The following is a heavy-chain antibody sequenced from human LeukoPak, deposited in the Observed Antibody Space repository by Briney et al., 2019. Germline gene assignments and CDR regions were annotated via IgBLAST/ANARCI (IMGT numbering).Heavy chain of an antibody. CDR2: IYYSGST. CDR3: ATMRLLDYSSGHFDY. Sequence: SETLSLTCTVSGGSISSSSYYWGWVRQPRGKGLEWIASIYYSGSTYYNPSLKSRVTISVDTSKNQFSLRLSSVTAADTAVYYCATMRLLDYSSGHFDYWGQGTLVTVPS. J-gene: IGHJ4*02. V-gene: IGHV4-39*01. D-gene: IGHD6-19*01. CDR1: GGSISSSSYY.